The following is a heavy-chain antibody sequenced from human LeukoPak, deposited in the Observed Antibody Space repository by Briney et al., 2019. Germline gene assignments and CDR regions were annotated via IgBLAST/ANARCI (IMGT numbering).Heavy chain of an antibody. V-gene: IGHV3-23*01. CDR3: AKDKGWAQVVVAATPLVFDY. CDR1: GFTFNYYA. D-gene: IGHD2-15*01. J-gene: IGHJ4*02. Sequence: GGSLRLSCAASGFTFNYYAMNWVRQAPGKGLEWVSAILGGGDTTSYADSVKGRFTISRDNSKNTLYLQMNSLRAEDTAVYYCAKDKGWAQVVVAATPLVFDYWGQGTLVTVSS. CDR2: ILGGGDTT.